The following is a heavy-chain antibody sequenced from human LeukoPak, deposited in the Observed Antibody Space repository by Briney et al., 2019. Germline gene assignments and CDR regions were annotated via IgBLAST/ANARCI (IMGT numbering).Heavy chain of an antibody. CDR2: IYTSGTT. Sequence: SETLSLTCTVYGGSISSSYWSWIRKPAGKGLEWIGRIYTSGTTDYNPSLKRRVTMSVDTSKNQFSLKLSSVTAADTAAYYCARDRGGGDYWGQGTLVTVSS. D-gene: IGHD3-16*01. CDR1: GGSISSSY. CDR3: ARDRGGGDY. J-gene: IGHJ4*02. V-gene: IGHV4-4*07.